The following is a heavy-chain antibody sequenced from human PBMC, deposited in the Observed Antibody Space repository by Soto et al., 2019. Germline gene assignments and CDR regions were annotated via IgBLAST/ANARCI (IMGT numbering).Heavy chain of an antibody. D-gene: IGHD6-13*01. CDR1: EDTFSIYT. CDR3: ARDRKNSNWPNFDS. Sequence: QVQLVQSGSEVKEPGSSVKISCKTSEDTFSIYTLSWVRQAPGQGLVWMGRVLPFLDVTTYSQRFQGTVTITADRSTTTAYMELSSLTFEDTAVYYCARDRKNSNWPNFDSWGPGTLVTVSS. J-gene: IGHJ4*02. CDR2: VLPFLDVT. V-gene: IGHV1-69*02.